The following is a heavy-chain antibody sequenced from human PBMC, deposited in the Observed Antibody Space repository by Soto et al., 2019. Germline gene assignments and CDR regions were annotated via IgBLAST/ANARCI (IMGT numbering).Heavy chain of an antibody. CDR1: GGTFSSYT. D-gene: IGHD2-2*01. Sequence: QVQLVQSGAEVKKPGSSVKVSCKASGGTFSSYTISWVRQAPGQGLEWMGRIIPILGIANYAQKFQGRVTIIADKSTRTGYMELSILRSEDTTLYNRARDLADGVLRLFYYWGQGTLVTVSS. CDR2: IIPILGIA. V-gene: IGHV1-69*08. J-gene: IGHJ4*02. CDR3: ARDLADGVLRLFYY.